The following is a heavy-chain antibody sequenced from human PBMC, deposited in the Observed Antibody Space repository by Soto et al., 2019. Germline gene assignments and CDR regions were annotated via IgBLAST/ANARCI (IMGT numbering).Heavy chain of an antibody. V-gene: IGHV4-34*01. Sequence: SETLSLTCAVYGGSFSGYYWSWIRQPPGKGLEWIGEINHSGSTNYNPSLKSRVTISVDTTKNQFSLKLNSVTAADTAVYYCARVGGIAVAGTYNYYGMDVWGQGTTVTVSS. CDR1: GGSFSGYY. D-gene: IGHD6-19*01. CDR3: ARVGGIAVAGTYNYYGMDV. J-gene: IGHJ6*02. CDR2: INHSGST.